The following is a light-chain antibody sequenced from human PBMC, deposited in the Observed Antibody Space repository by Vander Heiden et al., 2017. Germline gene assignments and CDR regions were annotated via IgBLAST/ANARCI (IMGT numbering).Light chain of an antibody. J-gene: IGKJ1*01. CDR1: QSVNSY. V-gene: IGKV3-20*01. Sequence: EIVLTQSPGTRSLSPGERATLSCRASQSVNSYLAWYQQQPGQAPRLLISGVSSRATGIPDRFSGSGSGTDFTLTISRLEPEDSAVYYCQHYGGSPWAFGQGTKVEIK. CDR2: GVS. CDR3: QHYGGSPWA.